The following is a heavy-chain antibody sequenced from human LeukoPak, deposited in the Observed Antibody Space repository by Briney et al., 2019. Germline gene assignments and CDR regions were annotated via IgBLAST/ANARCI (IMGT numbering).Heavy chain of an antibody. CDR1: GFSLSTSGVG. V-gene: IGHV2-5*01. Sequence: GSGPTLVNLTQTLTLTCTFSGFSLSTSGVGVGWIRQPPGKALEWLALIYWNDDKRYSPSLKSRLTITKDTSKNQVVLTMTNMDPADTATYYCAHRRVGATHFDYWGQGTLVTVSS. CDR2: IYWNDDK. CDR3: AHRRVGATHFDY. J-gene: IGHJ4*02. D-gene: IGHD1-26*01.